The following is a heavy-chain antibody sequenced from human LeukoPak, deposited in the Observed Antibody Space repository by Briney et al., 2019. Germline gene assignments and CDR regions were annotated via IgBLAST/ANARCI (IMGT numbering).Heavy chain of an antibody. D-gene: IGHD2-15*01. Sequence: GGSLRLSCAASGFTFYDYGMSWVRQAPGKGLEWGSGINWNGGSTGYADSVKGRFTISRDNAKNSLYLQMNSLRAEDTALYYCARDIVGAPVGYWGQGTLVTVSS. CDR1: GFTFYDYG. CDR3: ARDIVGAPVGY. CDR2: INWNGGST. J-gene: IGHJ4*02. V-gene: IGHV3-20*04.